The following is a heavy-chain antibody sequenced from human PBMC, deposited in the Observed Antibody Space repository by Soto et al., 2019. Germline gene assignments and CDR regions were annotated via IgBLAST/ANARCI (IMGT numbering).Heavy chain of an antibody. CDR2: ISTSSSTI. CDR1: GFTFSAYS. J-gene: IGHJ4*02. Sequence: GGSLRLSCAVSGFTFSAYSMNWVRQAPGKGLEWVSYISTSSSTIYYADSEKGRFTISRDDAKNSLYLQMNSLRAEDTAVYYCARFICSTTSCPRRDFDYWGQGTLVTVSS. CDR3: ARFICSTTSCPRRDFDY. D-gene: IGHD2-2*01. V-gene: IGHV3-48*01.